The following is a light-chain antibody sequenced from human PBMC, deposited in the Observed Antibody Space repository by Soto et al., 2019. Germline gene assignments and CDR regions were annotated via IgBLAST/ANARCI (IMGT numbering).Light chain of an antibody. CDR1: SSDVGGYNY. CDR2: DVS. J-gene: IGLJ2*01. V-gene: IGLV2-14*01. CDR3: SSYTGISTLV. Sequence: QSARTQPASVSGSPGQSITISYTVTSSDVGGYNYVSWYQQHTGKAPKLIIYDVSNRPSGVSNRFSGSKSGNTASLTISGLQAEDEADYYCSSYTGISTLVFGGGTKLTVL.